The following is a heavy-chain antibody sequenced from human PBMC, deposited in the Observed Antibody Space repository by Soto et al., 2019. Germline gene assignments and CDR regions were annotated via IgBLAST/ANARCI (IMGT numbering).Heavy chain of an antibody. CDR1: GGSISSSSYY. J-gene: IGHJ4*02. CDR2: IYYSGST. Sequence: QLQLQESGPGLVKPSETLSLTCTVSGGSISSSSYYWGWIRQPPGKGLEWIGSIYYSGSTYYNPSLNSRVTISVDTSKNQFSLKLSSVTAADTAVYYCARTFDYSNYFFYFDYWGQGTLVTVSS. D-gene: IGHD4-4*01. V-gene: IGHV4-39*01. CDR3: ARTFDYSNYFFYFDY.